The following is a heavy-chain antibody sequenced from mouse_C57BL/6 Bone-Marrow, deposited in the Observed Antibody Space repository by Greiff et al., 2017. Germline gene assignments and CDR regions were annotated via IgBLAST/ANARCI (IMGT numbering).Heavy chain of an antibody. CDR2: IHPNSGST. J-gene: IGHJ4*01. D-gene: IGHD3-2*02. CDR1: GYTFTSYW. Sequence: QVQLQQPGAELVKPGASVKLSCKASGYTFTSYWMHWVKQRPGQGLEWIGMIHPNSGSTNYNEKFKSKATLTVDKSSSTAYMQLSSLTSEDSAVYYGARREHRLSADYAMDYWGQGTSVTVSS. CDR3: ARREHRLSADYAMDY. V-gene: IGHV1-64*01.